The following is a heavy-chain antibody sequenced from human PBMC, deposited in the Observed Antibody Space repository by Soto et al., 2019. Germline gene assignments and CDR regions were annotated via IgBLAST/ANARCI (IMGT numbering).Heavy chain of an antibody. Sequence: QVKLVQSGGEVKKPGASVKISCKASGYTFSSYGISWVRKAPGQGLECMGWISAYNGNTNYAQKFQGRVTMTTDTSTSTAYMELRSLRSDDTAIYYCARTLNEWLLGLEWGQGTLVTVSS. CDR2: ISAYNGNT. D-gene: IGHD3-3*01. J-gene: IGHJ4*02. CDR1: GYTFSSYG. CDR3: ARTLNEWLLGLE. V-gene: IGHV1-18*01.